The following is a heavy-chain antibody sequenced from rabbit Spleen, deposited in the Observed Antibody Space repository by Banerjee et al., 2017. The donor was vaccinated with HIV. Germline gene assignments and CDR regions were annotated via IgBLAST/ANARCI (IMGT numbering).Heavy chain of an antibody. Sequence: QLVESGGGLVQPGGSLKLSCKASGFGFSSYYMNWVRQAPGKGLEWIGYIDPVFGSTYYATWVNGRFTISSHNAQNTLYLQLNSLTVADTATYFCVRGASSSGYYNLWGPGTLVTVS. CDR3: VRGASSSGYYNL. V-gene: IGHV1S7*01. CDR1: GFGFSSYY. J-gene: IGHJ4*01. D-gene: IGHD1-1*01. CDR2: IDPVFGST.